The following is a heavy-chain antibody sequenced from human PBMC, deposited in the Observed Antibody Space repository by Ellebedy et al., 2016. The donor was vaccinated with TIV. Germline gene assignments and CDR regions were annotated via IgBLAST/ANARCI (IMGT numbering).Heavy chain of an antibody. CDR1: GDTFSNYA. CDR3: ASGGSYHFDY. V-gene: IGHV1-69*13. Sequence: AASVKVSCKASGDTFSNYAISWVRQAPGQGLEWMGGIIPFFATANFAQQFQGRVTITADESTSIAYMELSSLRSEDTAVYFCASGGSYHFDYWGQGTLVTVSS. CDR2: IIPFFATA. D-gene: IGHD1-26*01. J-gene: IGHJ4*02.